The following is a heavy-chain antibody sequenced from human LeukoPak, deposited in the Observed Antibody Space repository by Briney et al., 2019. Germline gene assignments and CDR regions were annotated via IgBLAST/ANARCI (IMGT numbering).Heavy chain of an antibody. CDR3: ARASYSSGWLPFDC. J-gene: IGHJ4*02. CDR2: IYYSGNT. CDR1: GGSISNYY. Sequence: SETLSLTCTVSGGSISNYYWSWIRQPPGKGLEWIGYIYYSGNTNYNPSLKSRVTISVDTSKNQFSLKLSSVTAADTAVYYCARASYSSGWLPFDCWGQGTLVTVSS. V-gene: IGHV4-59*01. D-gene: IGHD6-19*01.